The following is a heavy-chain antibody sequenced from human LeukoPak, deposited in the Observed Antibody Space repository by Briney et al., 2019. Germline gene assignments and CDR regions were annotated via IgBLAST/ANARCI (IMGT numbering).Heavy chain of an antibody. J-gene: IGHJ5*02. V-gene: IGHV1-8*01. Sequence: GASVKVSCKASGYTFTTCDINWVRQAIGQGLEWMGWMNPNSGNTDYAQKFQGRVTLTRNTSISTAYMELSSLTSEDTAVYYCAGGGHCSSISCYDSWFDPWGQGTLVTVSS. CDR3: AGGGHCSSISCYDSWFDP. CDR1: GYTFTTCD. CDR2: MNPNSGNT. D-gene: IGHD2-2*01.